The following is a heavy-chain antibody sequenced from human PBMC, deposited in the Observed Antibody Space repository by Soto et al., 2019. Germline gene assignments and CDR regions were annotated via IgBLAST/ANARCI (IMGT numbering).Heavy chain of an antibody. CDR2: IYYSGST. J-gene: IGHJ4*02. Sequence: PSETQSLTCPVSGGSIRSYDWSWIRQPPGKGLEWIGYIYYSGSTNYNPSLKSRVTISVDTSKNQFSLKLSSVTAADTAVYYCARTLYSYGPRFDYWGQGTLVTVSS. D-gene: IGHD5-18*01. CDR3: ARTLYSYGPRFDY. V-gene: IGHV4-59*01. CDR1: GGSIRSYD.